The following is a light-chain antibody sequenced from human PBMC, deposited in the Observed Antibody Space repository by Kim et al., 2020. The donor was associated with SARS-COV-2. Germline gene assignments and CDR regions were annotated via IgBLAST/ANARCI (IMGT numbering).Light chain of an antibody. J-gene: IGKJ5*01. CDR2: GAS. Sequence: AAVVDRVTITCRASQDISNELGWYQQKPGRAPKGLIYGASSLQSGVPSRFSGSGSGTEFTLTVSSLQPEDFATYYCLQHNTYPITFGRGTRLEIK. V-gene: IGKV1-17*01. CDR3: LQHNTYPIT. CDR1: QDISNE.